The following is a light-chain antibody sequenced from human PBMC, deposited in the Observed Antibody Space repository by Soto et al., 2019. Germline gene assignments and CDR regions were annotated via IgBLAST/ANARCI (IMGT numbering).Light chain of an antibody. J-gene: IGKJ2*01. CDR2: GAP. CDR1: QSVSSN. CDR3: QPYNHWPLYT. V-gene: IGKV3-15*01. Sequence: EIVLTQSPATLSVSPGEITTLSFRVSQSVSSNLARYQQKPGQTPRLLIYGAPTRATGIPSRLSGSGSGTEFTLAITSLQTKALAVYDGQPYNHWPLYTFGHGT.